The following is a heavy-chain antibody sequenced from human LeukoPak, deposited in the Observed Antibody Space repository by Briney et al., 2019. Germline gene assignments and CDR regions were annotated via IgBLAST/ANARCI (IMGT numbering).Heavy chain of an antibody. CDR2: IYYSGST. J-gene: IGHJ1*01. CDR1: GGSISSYY. Sequence: PETLSLTCTVSGGSISSYYWSWIRQPPGKGLEWIGYIYYSGSTNYNPSLKSRVTISVDTSKNQFSLKLSSVTAADTAVYYCARQVTAYYYDSSGYRSTPEYFQHWGQGTLVTVSS. D-gene: IGHD3-22*01. V-gene: IGHV4-59*08. CDR3: ARQVTAYYYDSSGYRSTPEYFQH.